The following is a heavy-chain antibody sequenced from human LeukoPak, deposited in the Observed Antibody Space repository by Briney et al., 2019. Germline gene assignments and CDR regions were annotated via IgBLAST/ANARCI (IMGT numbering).Heavy chain of an antibody. J-gene: IGHJ4*02. CDR3: ARSHSADFDY. D-gene: IGHD2-21*01. Sequence: LETLSLTCTVSGGSISSYYWSWIRQPPGKGLEWIGYIYYSGSTNYNPSLKSRVTISVDTSKNQFSPKLSSVTAADTAVYYCARSHSADFDYWGQGTLVTVSS. CDR1: GGSISSYY. CDR2: IYYSGST. V-gene: IGHV4-59*01.